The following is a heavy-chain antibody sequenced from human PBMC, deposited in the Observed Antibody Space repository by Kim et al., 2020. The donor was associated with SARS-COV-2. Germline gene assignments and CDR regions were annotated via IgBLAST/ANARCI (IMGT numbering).Heavy chain of an antibody. D-gene: IGHD5-12*01. Sequence: ASVKVSCMTSGYSFTNYDMHWVRQAPGQGLEWMGLINGDDGKAKFSQKFQGRVTITRDTSASTVYMELSSLRSEDTAMYYCARDSVVVRSGYDLLWYWGQGTLVTVSS. CDR2: INGDDGKA. CDR1: GYSFTNYD. CDR3: ARDSVVVRSGYDLLWY. V-gene: IGHV1-3*01. J-gene: IGHJ4*02.